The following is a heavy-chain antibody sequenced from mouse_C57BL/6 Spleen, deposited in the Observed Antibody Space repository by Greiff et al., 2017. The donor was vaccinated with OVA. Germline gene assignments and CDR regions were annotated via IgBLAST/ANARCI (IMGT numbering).Heavy chain of an antibody. Sequence: QVQLQQSGAELVRPGTSVKVSCKASGYAFTNYLIEWVKQRPGQGLEWIGVINPGSGGTNYNEKFKGKATLTADKSSSTAYMQLSSLTSEDSAVYFCARRGGDSSGWFAYWGQGTLVTVSA. D-gene: IGHD3-2*02. CDR2: INPGSGGT. J-gene: IGHJ3*01. CDR1: GYAFTNYL. V-gene: IGHV1-54*01. CDR3: ARRGGDSSGWFAY.